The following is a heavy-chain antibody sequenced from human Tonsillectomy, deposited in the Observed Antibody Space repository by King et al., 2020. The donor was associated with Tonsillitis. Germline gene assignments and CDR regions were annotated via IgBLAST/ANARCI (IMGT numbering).Heavy chain of an antibody. CDR2: IYWNDDN. V-gene: IGHV2-5*01. Sequence: TLKESGPTLVKPTQTLTLTCTFSGFSLSTSGVGVGWIRQPPGKALEWLALIYWNDDNRYSPSLKSRLTITKDTSKNQVVLTMTNMDPVDTATYYCAHSLCRATSFDFWSGYYIVWFDPCGQGTLVTVSS. D-gene: IGHD3-3*01. CDR3: AHSLCRATSFDFWSGYYIVWFDP. CDR1: GFSLSTSGVG. J-gene: IGHJ5*02.